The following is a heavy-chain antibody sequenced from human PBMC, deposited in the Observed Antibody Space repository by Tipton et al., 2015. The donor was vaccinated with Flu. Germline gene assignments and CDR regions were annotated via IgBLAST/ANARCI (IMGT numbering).Heavy chain of an antibody. V-gene: IGHV1-2*02. CDR2: INPDSGAT. D-gene: IGHD3-3*01. J-gene: IGHJ5*02. Sequence: QVQLVQSGAEVKKPGASVKVSCKAYGYTFTAYYMHWVRQAPGQGLEWMGWINPDSGATKDSQKFQGRVTMTRDTSISTAYMEPDRVGSGGPAGFFCAGHFDFWGGYSGWFGPWGQGTLVPLSS. CDR3: AGHFDFWGGYSGWFGP. CDR1: GYTFTAYY.